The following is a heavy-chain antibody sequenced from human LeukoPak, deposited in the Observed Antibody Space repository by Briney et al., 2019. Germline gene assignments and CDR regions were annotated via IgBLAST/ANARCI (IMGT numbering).Heavy chain of an antibody. CDR1: GGSISSYY. Sequence: SETLSLTCTVSGGSISSYYWNWIRQPPGKGLEWIWYIYYSGSTNYSPSLKSRVTISVDTSKNQFSLKLSSVTAADTAVYYCAGRLWRRDGYNLSAFDIWGQGTMVTVSS. CDR2: IYYSGST. J-gene: IGHJ3*02. D-gene: IGHD5-24*01. V-gene: IGHV4-59*01. CDR3: AGRLWRRDGYNLSAFDI.